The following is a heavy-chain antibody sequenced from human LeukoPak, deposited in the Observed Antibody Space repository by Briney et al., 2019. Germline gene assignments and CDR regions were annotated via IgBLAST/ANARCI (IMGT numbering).Heavy chain of an antibody. V-gene: IGHV3-23*01. CDR1: GFTFRTYN. J-gene: IGHJ4*02. Sequence: GGSLRLSCAASGFTFRTYNMSWVRQAPGKGVEWFSAISGADDGYYSDSVKGRFTISRDNSKNTLYLQMNSLRAEDTAVYYCAKARTPVTSYFDKWGQGTLVTVSS. CDR2: ISGADDG. D-gene: IGHD4-23*01. CDR3: AKARTPVTSYFDK.